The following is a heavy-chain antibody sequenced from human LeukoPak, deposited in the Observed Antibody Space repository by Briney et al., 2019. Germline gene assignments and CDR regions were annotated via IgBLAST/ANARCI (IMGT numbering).Heavy chain of an antibody. CDR2: ISSTSSYI. D-gene: IGHD6-13*01. Sequence: IPGGSLRLSCAASGFTFTGYSMNWVRQAPGKGLEWVSSISSTSSYIYYAESMKGRFTISRDNAKNSLYLQMNSLRAEDTAVYYCARLRDSSWYDYWGQGTLVTVSS. V-gene: IGHV3-21*01. CDR1: GFTFTGYS. J-gene: IGHJ4*02. CDR3: ARLRDSSWYDY.